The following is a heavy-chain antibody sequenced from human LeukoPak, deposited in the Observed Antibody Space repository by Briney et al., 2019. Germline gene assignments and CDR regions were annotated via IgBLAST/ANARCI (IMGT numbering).Heavy chain of an antibody. V-gene: IGHV3-11*01. Sequence: GSLRLSCAASGFTFSDYYMSWIRQAPGKGLEWVSYISSSGSTIYYADSVKGRFTISRDNAKNSLYLQMNSLRAEDTAVYYCARDPTRRDYYDSSGYWNWFDPWGQGTLVTVSS. CDR1: GFTFSDYY. CDR2: ISSSGSTI. D-gene: IGHD3-22*01. CDR3: ARDPTRRDYYDSSGYWNWFDP. J-gene: IGHJ5*02.